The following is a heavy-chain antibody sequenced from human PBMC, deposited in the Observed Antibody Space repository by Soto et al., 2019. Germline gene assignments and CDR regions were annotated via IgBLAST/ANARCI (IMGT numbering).Heavy chain of an antibody. CDR3: ARDGTLMVRGVIIHETYYYYGMDV. Sequence: XESLSLSCAASGFTVSSYSMNWVRQAPGKGLEWVSSISSSSSYIYYAGSVKGRFTISRDNAKNSLYLQMNSLRAEDTAAYYCARDGTLMVRGVIIHETYYYYGMDVWGKGTTVTVS. CDR1: GFTVSSYS. CDR2: ISSSSSYI. V-gene: IGHV3-21*01. D-gene: IGHD3-10*01. J-gene: IGHJ6*04.